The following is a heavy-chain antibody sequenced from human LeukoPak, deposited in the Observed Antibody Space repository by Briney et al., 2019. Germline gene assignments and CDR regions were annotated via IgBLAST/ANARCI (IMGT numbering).Heavy chain of an antibody. CDR1: GYTFPDYY. V-gene: IGHV1-69-2*01. D-gene: IGHD1-26*01. CDR3: AKGELHWFDP. J-gene: IGHJ5*02. Sequence: VKVSCKVSGYTFPDYYMHWVQQAPGKGLEWMGLVDPEDGETIYAEKFQGRVTITADTSTDTAYMELSSLRSEDTAVYYCAKGELHWFDPWGQGTLVTVSS. CDR2: VDPEDGET.